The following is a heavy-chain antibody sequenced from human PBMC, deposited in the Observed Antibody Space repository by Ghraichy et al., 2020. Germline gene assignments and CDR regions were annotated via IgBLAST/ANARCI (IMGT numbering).Heavy chain of an antibody. CDR2: IKSKTDAGTT. J-gene: IGHJ6*02. Sequence: RGSLRLSCVASGFTFRNAWMNWVRQAPGKGLEWVGRIKSKTDAGTTDYAAPVTYRFTISRDDSKNTLYLQMNSLKTEDTAVYFCATEMERAYTMDVWGQGTTVTVSS. V-gene: IGHV3-15*01. CDR1: GFTFRNAW. D-gene: IGHD3-3*01. CDR3: ATEMERAYTMDV.